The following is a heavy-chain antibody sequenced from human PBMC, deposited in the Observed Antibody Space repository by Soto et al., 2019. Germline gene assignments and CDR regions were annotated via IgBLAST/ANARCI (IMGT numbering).Heavy chain of an antibody. CDR3: ARDRPLDYYDSIFDY. J-gene: IGHJ4*02. V-gene: IGHV3-30-3*01. CDR2: ISYDGSNK. D-gene: IGHD3-22*01. CDR1: GFTFSSYA. Sequence: EGSLRLSCAASGFTFSSYAMHWVRQAPGKGLEWVAVISYDGSNKYYADSVKGRFTISRDNSKNTLYLQMNSLRAEDTAVYYCARDRPLDYYDSIFDYWGQGTLVTVSS.